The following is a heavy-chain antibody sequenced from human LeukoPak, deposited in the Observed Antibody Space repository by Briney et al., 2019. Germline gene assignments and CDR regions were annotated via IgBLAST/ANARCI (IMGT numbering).Heavy chain of an antibody. CDR2: IKQDGSEK. Sequence: PGRSLRLSCAASGFTFSSYGMHWVRQAPGKGLEWVANIKQDGSEKYYVDSVKGRFTISRDNAKNSLYLQMNSLRAEDTAVYYCARDRSITIFGVVMPDAFDIWGQGTMVTVSS. V-gene: IGHV3-7*01. D-gene: IGHD3-3*01. CDR1: GFTFSSYG. CDR3: ARDRSITIFGVVMPDAFDI. J-gene: IGHJ3*02.